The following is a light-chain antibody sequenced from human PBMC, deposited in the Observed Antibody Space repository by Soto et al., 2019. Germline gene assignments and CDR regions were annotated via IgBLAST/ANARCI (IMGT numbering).Light chain of an antibody. CDR2: EGS. J-gene: IGLJ2*01. CDR3: CSYAAGSTHVV. Sequence: QSALTQPASVSGSPGQSITISCTGTSSDVGSYNLVSWYQQHPGKAPKLMIYEGSKRPSGVSNRFSGSKSGNTASLTISGLQAEDEADYYCCSYAAGSTHVVFGGGTKLTVL. V-gene: IGLV2-23*01. CDR1: SSDVGSYNL.